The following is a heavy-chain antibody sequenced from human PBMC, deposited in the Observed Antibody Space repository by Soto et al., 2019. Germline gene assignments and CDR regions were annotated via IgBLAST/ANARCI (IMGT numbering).Heavy chain of an antibody. V-gene: IGHV3-13*01. CDR1: GFTFIGFD. Sequence: GGSLRLSCEASGFTFIGFDMHWVRQPTGKGLEWVSTIGTAGDTYYAVSVKGRFTISRDNAKNSLSLQMNSLRAGDTAVYFCARGQEVGAHFFDSWGQGTQVTVSS. CDR3: ARGQEVGAHFFDS. D-gene: IGHD2-15*01. J-gene: IGHJ4*02. CDR2: IGTAGDT.